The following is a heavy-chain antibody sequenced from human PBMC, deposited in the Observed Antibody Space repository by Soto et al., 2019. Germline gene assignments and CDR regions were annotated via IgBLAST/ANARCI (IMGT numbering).Heavy chain of an antibody. CDR1: GFTFSDYY. Sequence: GGSLRLSCAASGFTFSDYYMSWIRQAPGKGLEWVSYISSSGSTIYYADSVKGRFTISRDNAKNSLYLQMNSLRAEDTAVYYCARLSPRITVVRGVTPYWGKGPLVTVS. J-gene: IGHJ4*02. CDR3: ARLSPRITVVRGVTPY. V-gene: IGHV3-11*01. CDR2: ISSSGSTI. D-gene: IGHD3-10*01.